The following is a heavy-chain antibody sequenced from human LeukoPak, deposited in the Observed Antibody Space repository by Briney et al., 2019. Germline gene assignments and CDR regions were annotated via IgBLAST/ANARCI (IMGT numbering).Heavy chain of an antibody. J-gene: IGHJ3*02. CDR2: ISGSGHNT. V-gene: IGHV3-23*01. CDR3: ARDGYSSSGGAFDI. D-gene: IGHD6-13*01. CDR1: GFTFSSYA. Sequence: GGSLRLSCAASGFTFSSYAMSWVRQAPGKGLEWVSAISGSGHNTYYADSVKGRFTISRDNSKNTLYLQMNSLRAEDTAVYYCARDGYSSSGGAFDIWGQGTMVTVSS.